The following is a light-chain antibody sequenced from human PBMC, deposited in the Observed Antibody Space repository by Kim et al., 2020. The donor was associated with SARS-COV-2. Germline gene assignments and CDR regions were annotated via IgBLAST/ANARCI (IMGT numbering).Light chain of an antibody. CDR3: QQLNSYPRLT. V-gene: IGKV1-9*01. J-gene: IGKJ4*01. Sequence: DIQLTQSPSFLSASVGDRVTITCRASQGISSYLAWYQQKPGKAPKLLIHSASTLQSGVPSRFSGGGSGTEFTLTISSLQPEDFATYYCQQLNSYPRLTFGGGTKVDIK. CDR2: SAS. CDR1: QGISSY.